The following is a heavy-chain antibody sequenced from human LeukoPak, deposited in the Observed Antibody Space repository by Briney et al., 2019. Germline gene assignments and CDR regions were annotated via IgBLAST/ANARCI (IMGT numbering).Heavy chain of an antibody. Sequence: SETLSLTCTVSGSSINNNFWTWIRQPPGKGLEWIGYIYSSGSANYNPSLKSRVIISGDTSKNQISLRLTSVTAADTAMYFCARHRDYYDTWGHGTLVTVSS. V-gene: IGHV4-59*08. J-gene: IGHJ4*01. CDR3: ARHRDYYDT. CDR1: GSSINNNF. CDR2: IYSSGSA. D-gene: IGHD3-22*01.